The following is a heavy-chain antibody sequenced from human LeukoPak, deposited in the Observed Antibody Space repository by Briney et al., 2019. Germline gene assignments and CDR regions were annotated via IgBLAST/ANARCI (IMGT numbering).Heavy chain of an antibody. CDR1: VGPGSNYY. J-gene: IGHJ1*01. CDR3: ARGHSPVTTKVSYFQH. D-gene: IGHD4-17*01. V-gene: IGHV4-59*02. Sequence: SETLSLTCTVSVGPGSNYYWSWIRQPPGKGLEWIGFIYYTGSTNYNPSLKSRVTISVDMSKKQFSLKLSSVTAADTAVYYCARGHSPVTTKVSYFQHWGQGTLVTVSS. CDR2: IYYTGST.